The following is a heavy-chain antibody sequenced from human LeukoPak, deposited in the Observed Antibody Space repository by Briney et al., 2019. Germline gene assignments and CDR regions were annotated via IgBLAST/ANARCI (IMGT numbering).Heavy chain of an antibody. CDR3: ARGRHSSSWYDAFDI. J-gene: IGHJ3*02. D-gene: IGHD6-13*01. CDR2: IYYSGST. V-gene: IGHV4-39*01. CDR1: GGSISSSSYY. Sequence: PSETLSLTCTVSGGSISSSSYYWGWIRQPPGKGLEWIGSIYYSGSTYYNPSLKSRVTISVDTSKNQFSLKLSSVTAADTAVYYCARGRHSSSWYDAFDIWGQGTMVTVSS.